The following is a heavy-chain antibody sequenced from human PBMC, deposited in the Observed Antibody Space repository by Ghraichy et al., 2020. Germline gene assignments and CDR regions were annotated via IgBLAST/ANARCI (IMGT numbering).Heavy chain of an antibody. CDR1: GYPFTGYY. J-gene: IGHJ4*02. Sequence: ASVKVSCKASGYPFTGYYMHWVRQAPGQGLEWMGWINPNSGGTNYAQKFQGRVTMTRDTSISTAYMELSRLRSDDTAVYYCATQAYSNYEPSPLDYWGQGTLVTVSA. V-gene: IGHV1-2*02. D-gene: IGHD4-11*01. CDR3: ATQAYSNYEPSPLDY. CDR2: INPNSGGT.